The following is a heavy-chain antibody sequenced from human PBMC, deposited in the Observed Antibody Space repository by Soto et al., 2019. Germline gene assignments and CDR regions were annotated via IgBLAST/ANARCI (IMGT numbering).Heavy chain of an antibody. CDR3: ARDDSGYSGSHYIDYFNF. V-gene: IGHV1-46*01. J-gene: IGHJ4*02. CDR1: GYILSSYN. Sequence: ASVKVSCKASGYILSSYNMHWVRQAPGQGLEWMGIINPSGGRTSYAQKFQDRVTMTRDTSTSTVYMELSSLTSEDTAIYYCARDDSGYSGSHYIDYFNFWGQGTLVTVPQ. D-gene: IGHD1-26*01. CDR2: INPSGGRT.